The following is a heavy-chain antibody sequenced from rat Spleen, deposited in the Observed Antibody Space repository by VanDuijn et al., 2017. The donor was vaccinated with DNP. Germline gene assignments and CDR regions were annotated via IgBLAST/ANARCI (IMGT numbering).Heavy chain of an antibody. J-gene: IGHJ2*01. Sequence: EVQLVESGGGLVQPGRSLKLSCAASGFTFSNYDMAWVRQAPTKGLEWVASISTSGGSTYYRDSVKGRFTVSRDNAKNTLYLQMNSLRSEDTASYYCARGGRSYFDSWGQGVMVTVPS. CDR1: GFTFSNYD. CDR2: ISTSGGST. V-gene: IGHV5S13*01. CDR3: ARGGRSYFDS. D-gene: IGHD1-11*01.